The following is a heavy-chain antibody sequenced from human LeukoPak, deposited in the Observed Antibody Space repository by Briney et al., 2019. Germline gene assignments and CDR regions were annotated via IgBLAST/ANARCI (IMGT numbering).Heavy chain of an antibody. D-gene: IGHD6-13*01. CDR3: ARGSYWYDA. Sequence: ASVKVSCKASGYTFTDYYIQWVRQAPGQGPEWMGWINPQGGGTIYAQKFQGRVTMTRETSISTAYMELSRPKSDDTAVFYCARGSYWYDAWGQGTLVTVSS. CDR1: GYTFTDYY. CDR2: INPQGGGT. J-gene: IGHJ5*02. V-gene: IGHV1-2*02.